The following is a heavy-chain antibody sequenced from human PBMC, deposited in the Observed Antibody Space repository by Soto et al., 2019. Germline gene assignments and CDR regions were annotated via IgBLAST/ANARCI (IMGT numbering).Heavy chain of an antibody. Sequence: GASVKVSCKTSGFRFTNYGFTWVRQAPGQGLEWMGWITPNNEDTHYAQNFQGRVTMTRDTSTTTIYMELSSLRSDDTAIYYCAREENCSGGTCYSEYFHRWGQGTLVTVSS. J-gene: IGHJ1*01. V-gene: IGHV1-18*01. D-gene: IGHD2-15*01. CDR3: AREENCSGGTCYSEYFHR. CDR2: ITPNNEDT. CDR1: GFRFTNYG.